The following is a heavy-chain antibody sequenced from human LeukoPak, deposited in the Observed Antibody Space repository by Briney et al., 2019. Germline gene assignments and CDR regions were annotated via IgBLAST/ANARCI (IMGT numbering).Heavy chain of an antibody. D-gene: IGHD3-22*01. V-gene: IGHV3-7*01. CDR3: AREGLGYKVAKFDY. CDR1: GFTFSSYW. J-gene: IGHJ4*02. CDR2: IKQDGSEK. Sequence: GGSLRLSCAASGFTFSSYWMSWVRQAPGKGLEWVANIKQDGSEKYYVDSVKGRFTISRDNAKNSLYLQMNSLRAEDTAVYYCAREGLGYKVAKFDYWGQGTLVTVSS.